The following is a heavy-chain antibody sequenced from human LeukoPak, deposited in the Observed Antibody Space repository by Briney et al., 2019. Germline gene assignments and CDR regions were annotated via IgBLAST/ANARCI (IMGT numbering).Heavy chain of an antibody. V-gene: IGHV3-11*01. D-gene: IGHD3-10*01. CDR2: ISSSGSTI. Sequence: GGSLRLSCAASGFTFSDYYMSWIRQAPGKGLEWVSYISSSGSTIYYADSVKGRLPISRDNAKNSLYLQMNRLRAEDTSVYYCARDRLGYYYYGSGSYKGAFDIWGQGTMVTVSS. CDR1: GFTFSDYY. CDR3: ARDRLGYYYYGSGSYKGAFDI. J-gene: IGHJ3*02.